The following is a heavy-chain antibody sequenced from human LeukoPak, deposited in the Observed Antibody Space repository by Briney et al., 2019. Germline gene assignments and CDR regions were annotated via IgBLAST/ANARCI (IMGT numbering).Heavy chain of an antibody. CDR2: ISSSSSYI. V-gene: IGHV3-21*01. CDR1: GFTFSSYS. Sequence: KSGGSLRLSCAASGFTFSSYSMNWVRQAPGKGLEWVSSISSSSSYIYYADSVKGRFTISRDNAKNSLYLQMNSLRAEDTAVYYCARDHHSNHYFDYWGQGTLVTVSS. D-gene: IGHD2-15*01. J-gene: IGHJ4*02. CDR3: ARDHHSNHYFDY.